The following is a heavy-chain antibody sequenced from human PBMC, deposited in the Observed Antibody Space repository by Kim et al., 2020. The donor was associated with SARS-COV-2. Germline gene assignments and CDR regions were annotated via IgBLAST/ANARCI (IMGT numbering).Heavy chain of an antibody. Sequence: SETLSLTCTVSGGSISSSSYYWGWIRQPPGKGLEWIGSIYYSGSTYYNPSLKSRVTISVDTSKNQFSLKLSSVTAADTAVYYCARKWRYCSSTSCYNFDYWGQGTLVTVSS. J-gene: IGHJ4*02. V-gene: IGHV4-39*01. CDR2: IYYSGST. D-gene: IGHD2-2*02. CDR3: ARKWRYCSSTSCYNFDY. CDR1: GGSISSSSYY.